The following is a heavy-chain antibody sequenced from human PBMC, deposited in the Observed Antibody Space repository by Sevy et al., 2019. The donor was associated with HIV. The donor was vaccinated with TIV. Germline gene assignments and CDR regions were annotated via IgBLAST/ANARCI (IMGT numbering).Heavy chain of an antibody. Sequence: SETLSLTCAVSGGSISSGGYSWSWIRQPPGKGLEWIGYIYHSGSTYYNPSLKSRVTISVDRSKNQFSLKLSSVTAADTAVYYCGRELLLYYFDYWGQGTLVTVSS. CDR3: GRELLLYYFDY. CDR2: IYHSGST. CDR1: GGSISSGGYS. J-gene: IGHJ4*02. D-gene: IGHD1-26*01. V-gene: IGHV4-30-2*01.